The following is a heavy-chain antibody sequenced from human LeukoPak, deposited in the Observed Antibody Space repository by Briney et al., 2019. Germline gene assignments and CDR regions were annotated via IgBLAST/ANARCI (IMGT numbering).Heavy chain of an antibody. V-gene: IGHV3-11*01. D-gene: IGHD5-24*01. CDR2: ISSSGSTI. Sequence: GSLRLSFAASGFTFSDYYMSWIRQAPGKGLEWVSYISSSGSTIYYADSVKGRFTISRDNAKNSLYLQMNSLRAEDTAVYYCARDGYNEIYYYYYGMDVWGQGTTVTVSS. J-gene: IGHJ6*02. CDR3: ARDGYNEIYYYYYGMDV. CDR1: GFTFSDYY.